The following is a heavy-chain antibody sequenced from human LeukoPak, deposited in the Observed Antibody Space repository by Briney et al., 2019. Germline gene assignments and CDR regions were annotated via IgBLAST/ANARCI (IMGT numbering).Heavy chain of an antibody. CDR2: MSHSGTT. V-gene: IGHV4-30-2*01. J-gene: IGHJ4*01. D-gene: IGHD3-16*01. CDR3: ARGLGXXAVYFD. CDR1: GASINDGDSS. Sequence: PSETLSLTCAVSGASINDGDSSWTWIRQPPGKGLEWIGYMSHSGTTYFHPSLKSRATISVDRSKNQFSLEVSSVNAADTAVYYCARGLGXXAVYFD.